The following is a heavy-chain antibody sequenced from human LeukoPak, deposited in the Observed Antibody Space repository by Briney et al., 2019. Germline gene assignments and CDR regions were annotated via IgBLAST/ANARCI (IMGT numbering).Heavy chain of an antibody. CDR3: AREGQVWSSRCDC. V-gene: IGHV3-7*01. Sequence: PGGSLRLSCAASGFTFSTYWMSWVRQAPGKGLEWVANIKQDGSETYYVDSVKGRFTVSRDNAKNSLYLQMNSLRAEDTAVYYCAREGQVWSSRCDCWGQGTLVTVSS. D-gene: IGHD5-18*01. CDR1: GFTFSTYW. J-gene: IGHJ4*02. CDR2: IKQDGSET.